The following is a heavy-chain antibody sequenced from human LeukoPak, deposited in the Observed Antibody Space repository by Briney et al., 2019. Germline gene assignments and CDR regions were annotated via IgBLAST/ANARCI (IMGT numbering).Heavy chain of an antibody. CDR1: GFRFSSYD. V-gene: IGHV3-7*03. J-gene: IGHJ4*02. CDR3: ASNYGG. Sequence: GTSLRLSCAASGFRFSSYDMHWVRQAPGKGLEWVANIKQDGSEKYYVDSVRGRFTISRDNAKNSLSLQMNSLRAEDTAVYYCASNYGGWGQGTLVTVSS. CDR2: IKQDGSEK. D-gene: IGHD4-11*01.